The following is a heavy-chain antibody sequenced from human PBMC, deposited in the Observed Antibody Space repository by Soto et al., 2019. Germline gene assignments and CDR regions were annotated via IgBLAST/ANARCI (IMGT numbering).Heavy chain of an antibody. V-gene: IGHV3-23*01. CDR2: ISGSGGST. CDR1: GFTFSSYA. J-gene: IGHJ6*02. CDR3: AKYLTTVTTENGVGNWDYYYGMDV. Sequence: PGGSLRLSCAASGFTFSSYAMSWVRQAPGKGLEWVSAISGSGGSTYYADSVKGRFTISRDNSKNTLYLQMNSLRAEDTAVYYCAKYLTTVTTENGVGNWDYYYGMDVWGQGTTVTVSS. D-gene: IGHD4-17*01.